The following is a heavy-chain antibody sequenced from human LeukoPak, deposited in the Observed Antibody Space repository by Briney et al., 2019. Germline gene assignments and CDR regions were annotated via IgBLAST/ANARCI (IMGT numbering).Heavy chain of an antibody. Sequence: SETLSLTCTVSGGSISSYYWSWIRQPPGKGLEWIGYIYYSGSTNYNPSLKSRVTISVDTSKNQFSLKLSSVTAADTAVYYCARTASHAGPSNYYYYYGMDVWGQGTTVTVSS. CDR3: ARTASHAGPSNYYYYYGMDV. CDR1: GGSISSYY. CDR2: IYYSGST. V-gene: IGHV4-59*08. J-gene: IGHJ6*02.